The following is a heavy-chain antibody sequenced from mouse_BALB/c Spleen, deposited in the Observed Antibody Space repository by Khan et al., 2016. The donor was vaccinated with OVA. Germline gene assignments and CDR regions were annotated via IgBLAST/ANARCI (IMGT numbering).Heavy chain of an antibody. CDR3: ARGQTARATLRFAY. Sequence: EVELVESGGGLVKPGGSLKLSCAASGFAFSTYDMSWVRQTPEKRLEWVATISSSGTYTYYSVSVKGRFTISRDNARNTLYLQMSSLRSEGTALYYGARGQTARATLRFAYWGQGTLVTVSA. CDR2: ISSSGTYT. CDR1: GFAFSTYD. D-gene: IGHD3-2*01. J-gene: IGHJ3*01. V-gene: IGHV5-9*02.